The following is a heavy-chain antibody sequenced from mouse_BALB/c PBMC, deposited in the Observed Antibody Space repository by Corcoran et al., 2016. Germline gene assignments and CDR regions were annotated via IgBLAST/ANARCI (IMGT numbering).Heavy chain of an antibody. CDR1: GYSFTDYN. V-gene: IGHV1S135*01. CDR2: IDPYNGGT. D-gene: IGHD1-1*01. CDR3: ARRGDGKDFMDY. J-gene: IGHJ4*01. Sequence: IRLQQSAPVLVRPGASLKVSCKAYGYSFTDYNMYWVKQSHGKSLEWIGYIDPYNGGTSYNQKFKGKATLTVDKSSSTAFMHLNSLTSEDSAVYYCARRGDGKDFMDYGGQGNLDTFPS.